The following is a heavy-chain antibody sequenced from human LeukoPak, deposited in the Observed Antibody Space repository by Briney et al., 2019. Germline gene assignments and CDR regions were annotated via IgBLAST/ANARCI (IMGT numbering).Heavy chain of an antibody. CDR3: ARGLVGLTPHAGVFQI. CDR2: IYSNGNT. CDR1: GGSFSSSY. V-gene: IGHV4-59*01. D-gene: IGHD1-26*01. Sequence: SETLSLTCIVSGGSFSSSYWSWIRQPPGKGLEWIAYIYSNGNTNSNPSLKGRVTIAVDTSQSQFSLKLSSVTAADTAVYYCARGLVGLTPHAGVFQIWGQGTMVTVSS. J-gene: IGHJ3*02.